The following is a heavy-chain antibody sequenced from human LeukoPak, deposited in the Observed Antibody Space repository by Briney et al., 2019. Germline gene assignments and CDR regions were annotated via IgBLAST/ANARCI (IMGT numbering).Heavy chain of an antibody. V-gene: IGHV3-21*01. J-gene: IGHJ4*02. D-gene: IGHD1-26*01. CDR2: ISSSSSYI. CDR1: GFTFSSYS. CDR3: ARVGRDLGVDY. Sequence: GGSLRLSCAASGFTFSSYSMNWVRQAPGKGLEWVSSISSSSSYIYYADSVKGRFTISRDNAKNSLYLQMNSLRAEDAAVYYCARVGRDLGVDYWGQGTLVTVSS.